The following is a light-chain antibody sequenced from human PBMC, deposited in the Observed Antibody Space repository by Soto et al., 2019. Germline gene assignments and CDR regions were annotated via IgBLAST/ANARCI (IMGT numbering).Light chain of an antibody. J-gene: IGKJ1*01. CDR1: QDISSR. CDR3: QQANSFPRT. Sequence: DIQMTQYPSSVSASVGDRVTITCRASQDISSRFAWYQQKPGKAPKLLIYHASILESGVPSRFSGSGSGTDFNLTISSLQPEDFATYYCQQANSFPRTFGQGTKVDIK. V-gene: IGKV1-12*01. CDR2: HAS.